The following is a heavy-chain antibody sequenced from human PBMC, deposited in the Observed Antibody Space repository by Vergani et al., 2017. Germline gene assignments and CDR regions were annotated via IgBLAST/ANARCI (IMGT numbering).Heavy chain of an antibody. J-gene: IGHJ6*02. D-gene: IGHD2-8*01. CDR2: IGSSGPYI. V-gene: IGHV3-21*06. CDR3: ARDCTSGGCPDNYGMDV. Sequence: VQLVESGGGLVKPGGSLRLSCAASGFTFSDFSMSWVRQAPGKGLEWVAFIGSSGPYINYADSVKGRFIIPRDNTNNSLFLQLRSLRADDAAVYYCARDCTSGGCPDNYGMDVWGQGATVTVSS. CDR1: GFTFSDFS.